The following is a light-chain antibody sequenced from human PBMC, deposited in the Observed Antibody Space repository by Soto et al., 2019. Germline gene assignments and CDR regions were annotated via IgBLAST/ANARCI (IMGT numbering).Light chain of an antibody. CDR2: AAS. V-gene: IGKV1-9*01. J-gene: IGKJ5*01. CDR1: QGISSY. Sequence: DIQLTQSPSFLSASVGGRVTITCRASQGISSYFAWYQQKPGKAPKLLIYAASTLQRGVPSRFTGSASGTELPLTSSSLQPEDFATYYCQHLNSYPLTVGQATRLEIK. CDR3: QHLNSYPLT.